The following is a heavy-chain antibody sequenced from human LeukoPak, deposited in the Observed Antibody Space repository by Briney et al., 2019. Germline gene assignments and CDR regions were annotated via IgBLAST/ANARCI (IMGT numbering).Heavy chain of an antibody. CDR2: IYHSGST. CDR1: GYSISSGYY. Sequence: SETLSLTCAVPGYSISSGYYWGWIRQPPGKGLEWIGSIYHSGSTYYNPSLKSRVTISVDTSKNQFSLKLSSVTSADTAVYYCAREHTSGTRGLDYWGRGTLVTVSS. D-gene: IGHD3-10*01. CDR3: AREHTSGTRGLDY. J-gene: IGHJ4*02. V-gene: IGHV4-38-2*02.